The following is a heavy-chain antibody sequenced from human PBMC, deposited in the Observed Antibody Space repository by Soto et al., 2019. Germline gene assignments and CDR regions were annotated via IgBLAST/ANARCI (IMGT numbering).Heavy chain of an antibody. D-gene: IGHD2-15*01. CDR1: GGTFSSYT. Sequence: QVQLVQSGAEVKKPGSSVKVSCKASGGTFSSYTISWVRQAPGQGLEWMGRIIPILGIANYAQKFQGRVTITADKSTSTAYMELSSLRSEDTAVYCCARSNLYCSGGSCYSEYNWFDPWGQGTLVTVSS. CDR3: ARSNLYCSGGSCYSEYNWFDP. J-gene: IGHJ5*02. CDR2: IIPILGIA. V-gene: IGHV1-69*02.